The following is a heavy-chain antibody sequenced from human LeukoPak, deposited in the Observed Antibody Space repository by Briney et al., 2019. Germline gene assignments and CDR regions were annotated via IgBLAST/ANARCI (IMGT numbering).Heavy chain of an antibody. CDR3: ASTGYSYGTNYYYYYYMDV. V-gene: IGHV4-59*01. CDR2: IYYSGST. Sequence: SETLSLTCTVSGGSISSYYWSWIRQPPGKGLEWIGYIYYSGSTNYSPSLKSRVTISVDTSKKQFSLKLSSVTAADTAVYYCASTGYSYGTNYYYYYYMDVWGKGTTVTVSS. CDR1: GGSISSYY. D-gene: IGHD5-18*01. J-gene: IGHJ6*03.